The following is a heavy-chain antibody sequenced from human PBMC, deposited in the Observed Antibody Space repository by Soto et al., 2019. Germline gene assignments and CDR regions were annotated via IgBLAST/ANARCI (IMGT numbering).Heavy chain of an antibody. CDR2: IYPGDSDT. V-gene: IGHV5-51*01. J-gene: IGHJ6*02. Sequence: LGESLKISCKGSGYSFTSYWIGWVRQMPGKGLEWMGIIYPGDSDTRYSPSFQGQVTISADKSISTAYLQWSSLKASDTAMYYCDGGYYGSGALVLGGYYYYGMDVWGQGTTVTVSS. CDR3: DGGYYGSGALVLGGYYYYGMDV. D-gene: IGHD3-10*01. CDR1: GYSFTSYW.